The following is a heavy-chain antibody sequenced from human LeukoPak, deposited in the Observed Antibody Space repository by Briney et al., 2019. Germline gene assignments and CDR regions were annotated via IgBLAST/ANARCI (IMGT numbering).Heavy chain of an antibody. J-gene: IGHJ4*02. Sequence: ASVKVSCKASGYTLTAYYMHWVRQAPGQGLEWMEWINPNSGNTGNAQKFQGRVTMTRNTSISTAYMELTSLTSEDTAVYFCARIAAPGNRRLNFWGQGTLVTVSS. D-gene: IGHD6-13*01. V-gene: IGHV1-8*02. CDR2: INPNSGNT. CDR1: GYTLTAYY. CDR3: ARIAAPGNRRLNF.